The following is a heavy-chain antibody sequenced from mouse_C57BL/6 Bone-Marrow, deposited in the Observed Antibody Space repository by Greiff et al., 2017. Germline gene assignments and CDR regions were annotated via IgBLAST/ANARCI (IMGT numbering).Heavy chain of an antibody. D-gene: IGHD1-1*01. CDR1: GYAFTNYL. J-gene: IGHJ1*03. V-gene: IGHV1-54*01. CDR2: INPGSGGT. Sequence: QVQLQQSGAELVRPGTSVKVSCKASGYAFTNYLIEWVKQRPGQGLEWIGVINPGSGGTNYNEKFKGKATLTADKSSSTAYMQLSSLTSEDSAVYFCARRDGTFITTLDVWGTGTTVTVSS. CDR3: ARRDGTFITTLDV.